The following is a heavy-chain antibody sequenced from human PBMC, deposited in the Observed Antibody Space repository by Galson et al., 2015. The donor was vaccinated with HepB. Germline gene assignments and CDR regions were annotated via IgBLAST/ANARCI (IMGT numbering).Heavy chain of an antibody. CDR1: GFTFTTYE. V-gene: IGHV3-48*03. Sequence: SLRLSCAASGFTFTTYEMNWVRQAPGKGLEWVSYISSSDSTIYYADSVKGRFTISRDNAKNSLYLQMNSLRAEDTAVYYCARGEPGSGWPFQHWGQGTLVTVSS. D-gene: IGHD6-19*01. J-gene: IGHJ1*01. CDR2: ISSSDSTI. CDR3: ARGEPGSGWPFQH.